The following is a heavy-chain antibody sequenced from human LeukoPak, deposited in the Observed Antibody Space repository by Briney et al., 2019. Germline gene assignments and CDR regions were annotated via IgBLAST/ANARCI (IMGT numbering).Heavy chain of an antibody. D-gene: IGHD3-22*01. J-gene: IGHJ4*02. CDR2: INHSGST. CDR3: ARSGRDGSGYYLRYFDY. Sequence: SETLSLTCAVYGGSFSGYYWSWIRQPPGKGLEWIGEINHSGSTKYNPSLKSRVTISVDTSKNQFSLNLRSVTAADTAVYYCARSGRDGSGYYLRYFDYWGQGSLVIVSS. CDR1: GGSFSGYY. V-gene: IGHV4-34*01.